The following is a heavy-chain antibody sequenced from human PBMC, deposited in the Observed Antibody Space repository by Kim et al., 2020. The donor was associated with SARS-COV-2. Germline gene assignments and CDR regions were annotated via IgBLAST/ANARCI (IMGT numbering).Heavy chain of an antibody. D-gene: IGHD3-22*01. J-gene: IGHJ4*02. CDR3: ARVHSYYDSSGYDFDY. Sequence: DSQKGRCTISRDNSKHTLYLQMNSLGAEDTAVYYCARVHSYYDSSGYDFDYWGQGTLVTVSS. V-gene: IGHV3-30*01.